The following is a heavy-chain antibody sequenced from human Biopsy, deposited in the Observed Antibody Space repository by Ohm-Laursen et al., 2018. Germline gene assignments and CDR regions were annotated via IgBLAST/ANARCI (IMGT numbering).Heavy chain of an antibody. J-gene: IGHJ4*02. CDR2: ISNDGDIK. CDR1: GFTFSSYG. Sequence: SLRLSCAASGFTFSSYGTHWVRQAPGKGLEWVSLISNDGDIKYSADSMEGRFTISRDNSRNTLFLQMNSLKAEDTAVYYCAKDRFPYTSGYSSVFEYWGQGTLVTVSS. CDR3: AKDRFPYTSGYSSVFEY. D-gene: IGHD3-22*01. V-gene: IGHV3-30*18.